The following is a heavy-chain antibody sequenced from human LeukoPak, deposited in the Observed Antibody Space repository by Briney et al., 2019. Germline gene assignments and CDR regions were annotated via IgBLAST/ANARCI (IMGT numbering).Heavy chain of an antibody. CDR3: ASTYCSGGSCYGKWWFDP. J-gene: IGHJ5*02. CDR1: GYTFTSYA. Sequence: ASMKVSCKASGYTFTSYAMHWVRQAPGQRLEWMGWINAGNGNTKYSQKFQGRVTITRDTSASTAYMELSSLRSEDTAVYYCASTYCSGGSCYGKWWFDPWGQGTLVTVSS. D-gene: IGHD2-15*01. CDR2: INAGNGNT. V-gene: IGHV1-3*01.